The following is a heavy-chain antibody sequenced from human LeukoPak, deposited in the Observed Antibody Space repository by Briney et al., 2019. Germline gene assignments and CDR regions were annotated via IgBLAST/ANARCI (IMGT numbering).Heavy chain of an antibody. CDR3: ARAEIAAAGTDWFDP. J-gene: IGHJ5*02. CDR1: GGSISSGGYS. D-gene: IGHD6-13*01. V-gene: IGHV4-30-2*01. Sequence: SETLSLTCAVSGGSISSGGYSWSWIRQPPGKGLEWFGYIYHSGSTYYNPSLKSRVTISVDRSKNQFSLKLSSVTAADTAVYYCARAEIAAAGTDWFDPWGQGTLVTVSS. CDR2: IYHSGST.